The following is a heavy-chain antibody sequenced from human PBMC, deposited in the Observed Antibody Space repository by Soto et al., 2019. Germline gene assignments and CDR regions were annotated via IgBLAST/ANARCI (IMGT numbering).Heavy chain of an antibody. V-gene: IGHV4-34*01. Sequence: SETLSLTCAVYGGSFSGYYWSWIRQPPGKGLEWIGEINHSGSTNYNPSLKSRVTISVDTSKNQFSLKLSSVTAADTAVYYCARLLLSDDDGDYDLGYWAQGTLVTVSS. CDR2: INHSGST. CDR1: GGSFSGYY. D-gene: IGHD4-17*01. CDR3: ARLLLSDDDGDYDLGY. J-gene: IGHJ4*02.